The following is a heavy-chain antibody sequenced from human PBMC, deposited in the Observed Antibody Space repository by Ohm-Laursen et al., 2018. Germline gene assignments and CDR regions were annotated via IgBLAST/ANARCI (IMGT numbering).Heavy chain of an antibody. CDR2: IYSSLNT. CDR3: ARFSEWDRYFDL. D-gene: IGHD1-26*01. CDR1: VGSIDSYY. Sequence: SDTLSLTCSVSVGSIDSYYWSWIRQPAGKGLEWIGHIYSSLNTNYSPSLRSRVTMSVDASKNQFSLRLSSVTAADTAVYYCARFSEWDRYFDLWGRGTLVTVSS. V-gene: IGHV4-4*07. J-gene: IGHJ2*01.